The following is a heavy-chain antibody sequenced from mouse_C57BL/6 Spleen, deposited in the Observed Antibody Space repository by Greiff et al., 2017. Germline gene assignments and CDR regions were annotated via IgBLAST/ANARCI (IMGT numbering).Heavy chain of an antibody. CDR1: GYTFTDYE. CDR3: TRPYYYGSSNVLFDY. Sequence: QVQLQQPGAELVRPGASVTLSCKASGYTFTDYEMHWVKQTPVHGLEWIGAIDPETGGTAYNQKFKGKAILTADKSSSTAYMELRSLTSEDSAVYYCTRPYYYGSSNVLFDYWGQGTTLTGSS. D-gene: IGHD1-1*01. CDR2: IDPETGGT. J-gene: IGHJ2*01. V-gene: IGHV1-15*01.